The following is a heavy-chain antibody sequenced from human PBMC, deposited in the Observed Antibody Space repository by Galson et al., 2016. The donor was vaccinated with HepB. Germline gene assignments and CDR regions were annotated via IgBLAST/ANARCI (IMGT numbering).Heavy chain of an antibody. CDR2: INAGTGDT. CDR1: GYTFSTCA. D-gene: IGHD2/OR15-2a*01. V-gene: IGHV1-3*01. J-gene: IGHJ6*02. Sequence: SVKVSCKASGYTFSTCAIHWVRQAPGQGLEWMGWINAGTGDTRYSQNFQGGVTITRDTSASTAYMELSSLRSEDTDVYYCARLREYPVWGPGTTVTVSS. CDR3: ARLREYPV.